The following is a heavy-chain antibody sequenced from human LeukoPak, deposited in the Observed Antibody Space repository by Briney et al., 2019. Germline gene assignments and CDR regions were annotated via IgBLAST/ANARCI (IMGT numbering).Heavy chain of an antibody. J-gene: IGHJ4*02. D-gene: IGHD2-21*02. Sequence: GGSLRLSCAASGFTFSSNSMNWVRPAPGKGLEWVSTISSSSSYIYYSDSVKGRFTIYRDNAKNSLYLQMNSLRAENTAVYYCARDTGDSRTVAAYYFDYWGQGTLVTVSS. V-gene: IGHV3-21*01. CDR2: ISSSSSYI. CDR1: GFTFSSNS. CDR3: ARDTGDSRTVAAYYFDY.